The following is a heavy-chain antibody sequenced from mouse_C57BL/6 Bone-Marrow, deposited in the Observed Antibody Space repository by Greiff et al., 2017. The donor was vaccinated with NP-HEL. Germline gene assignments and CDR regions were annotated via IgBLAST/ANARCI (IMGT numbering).Heavy chain of an antibody. CDR1: GFTFSDYG. J-gene: IGHJ4*01. D-gene: IGHD1-2*01. V-gene: IGHV5-17*01. Sequence: VQLQQSGGGLVKPGGSLKLSCAASGFTFSDYGMHWVRQAPEKGLEWVAYISSGSSTIYYADTVKGRFTISRDNAKNTLFLQMTSLRSEDTAMYYCAREDYGLYAMDYWGQGTSVTVSS. CDR2: ISSGSSTI. CDR3: AREDYGLYAMDY.